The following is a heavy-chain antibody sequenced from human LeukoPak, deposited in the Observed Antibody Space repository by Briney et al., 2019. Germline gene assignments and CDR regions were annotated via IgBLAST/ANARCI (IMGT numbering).Heavy chain of an antibody. D-gene: IGHD6-13*01. CDR2: ISYDGSNK. Sequence: PGGSLRLSCAASGFTLSSYAMHWVRQAPGKGLEWVAVISYDGSNKYHADSVKGRFTISRDNSKNTLYLQMNSLRAEDTAVYYCARGRGAAAVTGYWGQGTLVTVSS. CDR1: GFTLSSYA. CDR3: ARGRGAAAVTGY. V-gene: IGHV3-30*04. J-gene: IGHJ4*02.